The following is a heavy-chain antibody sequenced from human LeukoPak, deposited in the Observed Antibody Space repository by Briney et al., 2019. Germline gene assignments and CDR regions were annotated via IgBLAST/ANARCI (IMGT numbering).Heavy chain of an antibody. Sequence: SETLSLTSTGGGSSISSYYWGWIRQPQAMGLEWIGYIYYSGSTTYNPPLKSRVAISVDTSKNQFSLKLSSVTAADTAVYYCARRHWGPIDYWGQGTLVTVSS. CDR3: ARRHWGPIDY. D-gene: IGHD7-27*01. CDR2: IYYSGST. CDR1: GSSISSYY. V-gene: IGHV4-59*08. J-gene: IGHJ4*02.